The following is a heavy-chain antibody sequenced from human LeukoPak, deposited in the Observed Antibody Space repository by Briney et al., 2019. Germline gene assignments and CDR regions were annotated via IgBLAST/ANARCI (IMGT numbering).Heavy chain of an antibody. D-gene: IGHD3-3*01. V-gene: IGHV3-7*01. CDR3: ARVDLTIFGVVIPYYYYYMDV. Sequence: PGGSLRLSCAASGFTFSSYWMSWVRQVPGKGLEWVANIKQDGSEKYYVDSVKGRFTISRDNAKNSLYLQMNSLRAEDTAVYYCARVDLTIFGVVIPYYYYYMDVWGKGTTVTVSS. J-gene: IGHJ6*03. CDR1: GFTFSSYW. CDR2: IKQDGSEK.